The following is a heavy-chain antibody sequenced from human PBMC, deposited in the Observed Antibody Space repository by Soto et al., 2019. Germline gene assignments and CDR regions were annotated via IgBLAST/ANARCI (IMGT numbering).Heavy chain of an antibody. Sequence: ASVKVSCKASGYTFTGYYMHWVRQAPGQGLEWMGWINPNSGGTNYAQKFQGWVTMTRDTSISTGYMELSRLRSDDTAVYYCARGPIVIKPCAINPTVAYYYGMDVWGQGTTVTVSS. CDR1: GYTFTGYY. CDR2: INPNSGGT. CDR3: ARGPIVIKPCAINPTVAYYYGMDV. V-gene: IGHV1-2*04. J-gene: IGHJ6*02. D-gene: IGHD2-2*02.